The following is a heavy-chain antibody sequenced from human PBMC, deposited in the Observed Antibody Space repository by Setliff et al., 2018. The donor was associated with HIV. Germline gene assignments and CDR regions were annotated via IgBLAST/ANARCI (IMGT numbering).Heavy chain of an antibody. D-gene: IGHD6-19*01. CDR3: AKGVAGLQYYYYYMDV. CDR1: GGSIKSSSYY. V-gene: IGHV4-39*07. CDR2: ITHSGST. Sequence: PSETLSLTCTVSGGSIKSSSYYWGWIRQPPGKGLEWIGEITHSGSTNYNPSLETRVTISVDTSKNQFSLKLSSVTAADTAVYYCAKGVAGLQYYYYYMDVWGKGTTVTVSS. J-gene: IGHJ6*03.